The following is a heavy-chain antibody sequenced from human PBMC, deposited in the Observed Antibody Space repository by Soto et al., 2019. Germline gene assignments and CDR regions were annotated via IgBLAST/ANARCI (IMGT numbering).Heavy chain of an antibody. D-gene: IGHD6-19*01. V-gene: IGHV5-51*01. CDR3: ARGSSGSAHDPFDI. CDR2: IYPGDSDT. CDR1: GYSFSVYW. Sequence: GESLKITCKASGYSFSVYWIGWVRQMPGKGLAWMGIIYPGDSDTRYSPSFQGQVTISADRSISTAYLQWSSLKASDTAMFYCARGSSGSAHDPFDIWGQGTMVTVSS. J-gene: IGHJ3*02.